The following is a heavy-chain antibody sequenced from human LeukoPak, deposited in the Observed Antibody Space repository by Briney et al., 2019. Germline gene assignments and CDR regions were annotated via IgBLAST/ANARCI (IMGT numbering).Heavy chain of an antibody. CDR3: ARSKKRYYYDSSGYIDY. J-gene: IGHJ4*02. CDR2: ISSSSSTI. CDR1: GFTFSSYS. D-gene: IGHD3-22*01. V-gene: IGHV3-48*01. Sequence: GGSLRLSCAASGFTFSSYSMNWVRQAPGKGLEWVSYISSSSSTIYYADSVKGRFTISRDNAKNSLYLQMNSLRAEDTAVYYCARSKKRYYYDSSGYIDYWGQGTLVTVSS.